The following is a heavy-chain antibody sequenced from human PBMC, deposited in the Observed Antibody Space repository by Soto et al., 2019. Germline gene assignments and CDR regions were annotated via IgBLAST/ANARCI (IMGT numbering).Heavy chain of an antibody. J-gene: IGHJ5*02. D-gene: IGHD3-3*01. CDR3: AKDPDREIFGGWFDP. V-gene: IGHV3-23*01. CDR1: GFTFSSSA. Sequence: EVQLLESGGGLVQPGGSLRLSCAASGFTFSSSAMSWVRQAPGKGLEWVSGISGSGGSTYYADSVKGRFTISRDNSKNTLYLQMNSLRAEDTAVYYCAKDPDREIFGGWFDPWGQGTLVTVSS. CDR2: ISGSGGST.